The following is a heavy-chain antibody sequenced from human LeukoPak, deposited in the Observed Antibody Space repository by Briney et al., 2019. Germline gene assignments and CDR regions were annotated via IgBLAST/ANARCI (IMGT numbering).Heavy chain of an antibody. J-gene: IGHJ4*02. Sequence: PSETLSLICSVYGGSLSGYYWSWIRQTPGKGLELIGEINHSGSTTYYPSFKNRVTISVDTSKNQFSLKLSSVTAADRALYYCARQTTSGYLDYWGQGTLVTVS. CDR2: INHSGST. CDR1: GGSLSGYY. CDR3: ARQTTSGYLDY. D-gene: IGHD3-22*01. V-gene: IGHV4-34*01.